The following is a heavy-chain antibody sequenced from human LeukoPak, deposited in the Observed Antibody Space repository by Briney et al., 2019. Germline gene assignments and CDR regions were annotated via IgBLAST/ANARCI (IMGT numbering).Heavy chain of an antibody. CDR2: ISNSGGST. V-gene: IGHV3-23*01. CDR3: AKKNLDY. CDR1: GFTFSSYA. Sequence: GGSLRLSCGVSGFTFSSYAMAWVRQAPGKGLEWVSSISNSGGSTYYGDSVKGRFTISRDNSQNMLFLQMNSLRAEDTAVYYCAKKNLDYWGQGTLVTVSS. J-gene: IGHJ4*02.